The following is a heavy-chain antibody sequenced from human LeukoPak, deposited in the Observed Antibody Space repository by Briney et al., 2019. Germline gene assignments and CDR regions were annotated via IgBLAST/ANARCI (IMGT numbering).Heavy chain of an antibody. CDR3: ARDLGYSGFDWAP. CDR2: IHSSGNT. Sequence: PSATLSLTCTVSGYSISSGYYWGWIRQPPGKRLEWVGSIHSSGNTDYNPTLKSRVTISVDTSKNQFSLNLTSVTAADAAVYYCARDLGYSGFDWAPWGQGTLVTVSS. D-gene: IGHD5-12*01. J-gene: IGHJ5*02. CDR1: GYSISSGYY. V-gene: IGHV4-38-2*02.